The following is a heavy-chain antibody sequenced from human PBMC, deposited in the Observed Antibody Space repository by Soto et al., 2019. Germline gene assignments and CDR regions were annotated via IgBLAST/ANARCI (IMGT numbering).Heavy chain of an antibody. CDR1: TYNFKTLI. V-gene: IGHV1-18*01. J-gene: IGHJ6*02. CDR2: ISAYDGNT. D-gene: IGHD3-3*01. CDR3: ARNHDFWIGVGGGMDV. Sequence: ASVKVSCKASTYNFKTLIISWVLQAPGQGREWVGWISAYDGNTQYGLKFHDRVTMTTDTSTTAAYLELRSLTTDDTALYFCARNHDFWIGVGGGMDVWGQGXTVTV.